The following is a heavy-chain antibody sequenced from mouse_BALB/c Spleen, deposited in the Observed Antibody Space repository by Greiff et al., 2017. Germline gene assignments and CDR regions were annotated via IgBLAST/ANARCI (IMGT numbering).Heavy chain of an antibody. CDR1: GYSITSGYY. CDR3: ARQLGLPADY. CDR2: ISYDGSN. Sequence: DVKLQESGPGLVKPSQSLSLTCSVTGYSITSGYYWNWIRQFPGNKLEWMGYISYDGSNNYNPSLKNRISITRDTSKNQFFLKLNSVTTEDTATYYCARQLGLPADYWGQGTTLTVSS. V-gene: IGHV3-6*02. J-gene: IGHJ2*01. D-gene: IGHD3-1*01.